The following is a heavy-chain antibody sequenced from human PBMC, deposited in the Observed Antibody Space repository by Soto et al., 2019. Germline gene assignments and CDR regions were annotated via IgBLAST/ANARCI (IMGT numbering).Heavy chain of an antibody. Sequence: QEELVQSGAEVKKPGSSVNVSCTASEGTFSSYSITWVRQAPGQRREWMGEIIPLLGTANYAQKFQGRVTIYGDKSTSTIYMGMSSLRSDDTAVYYCARDPVDLFGYLDVWGQGPTVTVSS. CDR1: EGTFSSYS. V-gene: IGHV1-69*06. CDR2: IIPLLGTA. J-gene: IGHJ6*02. CDR3: ARDPVDLFGYLDV. D-gene: IGHD6-25*01.